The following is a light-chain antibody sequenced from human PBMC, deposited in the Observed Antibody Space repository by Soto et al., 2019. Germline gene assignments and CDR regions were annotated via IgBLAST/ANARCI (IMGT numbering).Light chain of an antibody. CDR2: GAS. Sequence: IVMTQSPATLSVSPGERATLSCMASQSVGSDLAWYQQRPGQAPRLLIYGASFRATGIPARFSGRGSGTDFTLSISRLEPEDFAVYYCQQYVTSPRTVGPGTKVEIK. V-gene: IGKV3D-15*01. CDR3: QQYVTSPRT. CDR1: QSVGSD. J-gene: IGKJ1*01.